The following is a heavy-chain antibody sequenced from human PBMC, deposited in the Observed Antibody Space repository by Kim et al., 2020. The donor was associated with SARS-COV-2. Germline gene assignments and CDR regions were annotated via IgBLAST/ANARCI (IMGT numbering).Heavy chain of an antibody. V-gene: IGHV3-48*03. CDR3: ARGLYCSSTKCSFGLDV. J-gene: IGHJ6*02. Sequence: GGSLRLSCAASGFIFSTYEINWVRQAPGKGLEWVSYTSTSGSTIYSADSVKGRFTVSRDNARNSVYLQMNSLRDEDTAVYYCARGLYCSSTKCSFGLDVWGQGTKVTVSS. CDR2: TSTSGSTI. CDR1: GFIFSTYE. D-gene: IGHD2-2*01.